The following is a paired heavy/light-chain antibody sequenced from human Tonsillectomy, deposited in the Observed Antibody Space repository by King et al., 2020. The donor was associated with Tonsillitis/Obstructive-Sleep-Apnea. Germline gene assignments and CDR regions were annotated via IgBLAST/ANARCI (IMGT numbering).Light chain of an antibody. V-gene: IGKV3-15*01. CDR2: GSS. Sequence: ETVLTQSPATLSVSPGASATLSCWASQSIGSSLAWYRQTPGQAPRLLIYGSSTRATGIPARFSGSGSGTEFTLTISSLRSEDFAVYYCQQYNNWPLTFGQGTKLEIK. CDR1: QSIGSS. J-gene: IGKJ2*01. CDR3: QQYNNWPLT.
Heavy chain of an antibody. J-gene: IGHJ6*03. V-gene: IGHV1-3*01. Sequence: QVQLVQSGAEVKKPGASVKVSCKASGYTFTTYAIHWVRQAPGQRLEWLGWMNVANGNRRYSQLFEGRVTFTRDKSASTAFMEMRGLRSEDTGVYYCARDGGTYSSGVYTDYFYQMDVWGKGTTVTVSS. CDR2: MNVANGNR. CDR3: ARDGGTYSSGVYTDYFYQMDV. CDR1: GYTFTTYA. D-gene: IGHD6-19*01.